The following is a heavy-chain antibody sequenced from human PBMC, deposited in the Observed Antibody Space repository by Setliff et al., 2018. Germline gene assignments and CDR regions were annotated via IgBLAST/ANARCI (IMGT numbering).Heavy chain of an antibody. CDR3: ARYRNYFDSSGQTQYYFDY. V-gene: IGHV4-59*01. Sequence: SETLSLTCTVSGGSISSYYWSWIRQPPGKGLEWIGYIYYSGSTYYNPSLKSRLTISVDTSKNQFSLKLSSVTAADTAVYYCARYRNYFDSSGQTQYYFDYWGQGTLVTV. CDR2: IYYSGST. D-gene: IGHD3-22*01. CDR1: GGSISSYY. J-gene: IGHJ4*02.